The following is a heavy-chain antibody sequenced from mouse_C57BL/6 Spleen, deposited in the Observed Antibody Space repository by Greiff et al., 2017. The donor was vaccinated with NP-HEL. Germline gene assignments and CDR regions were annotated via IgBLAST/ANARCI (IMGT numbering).Heavy chain of an antibody. CDR1: GYTFTSYW. V-gene: IGHV1-64*01. J-gene: IGHJ2*01. Sequence: QVQLQQPGAELVKPGASVKLSCKASGYTFTSYWMHWVKQRPGQGLEWIGMIHPNSGSTNYNEKFKSKATLTVDKSSSTAYIQLSSLTSEDAAVYYCAPYYGNSVGDWGQGTTLTVSS. CDR3: APYYGNSVGD. CDR2: IHPNSGST. D-gene: IGHD2-10*01.